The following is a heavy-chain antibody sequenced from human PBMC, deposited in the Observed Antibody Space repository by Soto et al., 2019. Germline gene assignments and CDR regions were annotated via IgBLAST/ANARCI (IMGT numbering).Heavy chain of an antibody. V-gene: IGHV3-30*18. Sequence: QVQLVESGGGVVQPGRSLRLSCAASGFTFSSYGIHWVRQAPGKGLEWVAVISYDGSNKYYADSVKGRFTISRDNSKNTLYLQMNSLRAEDTAVYYCAKEAGDYGDYAGVFEYWGQGTLVTVSS. CDR1: GFTFSSYG. CDR3: AKEAGDYGDYAGVFEY. D-gene: IGHD4-17*01. J-gene: IGHJ4*02. CDR2: ISYDGSNK.